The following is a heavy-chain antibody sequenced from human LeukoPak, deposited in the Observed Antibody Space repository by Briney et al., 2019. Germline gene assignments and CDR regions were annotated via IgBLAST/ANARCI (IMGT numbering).Heavy chain of an antibody. CDR2: MNPNSGNT. Sequence: ASVKVYCKASGYTFTSYDINWVRQATGQGLEWMGWMNPNSGNTGYAQKFQGRVTMTRNTSISTAYMELSSLRSEDTAVYYCARNYGDYFAFDIWGQGTMVTVSS. CDR1: GYTFTSYD. J-gene: IGHJ3*02. D-gene: IGHD4-17*01. V-gene: IGHV1-8*01. CDR3: ARNYGDYFAFDI.